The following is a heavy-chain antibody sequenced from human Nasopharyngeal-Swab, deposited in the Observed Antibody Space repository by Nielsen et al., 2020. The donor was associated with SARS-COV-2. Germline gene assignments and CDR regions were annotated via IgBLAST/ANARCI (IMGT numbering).Heavy chain of an antibody. CDR1: GGSFSGYY. CDR2: INRSGST. D-gene: IGHD3-10*01. CDR3: ARGEFRKYYFAY. V-gene: IGHV4-34*01. J-gene: IGHJ4*02. Sequence: SETLSLTCAVYGGSFSGYYWNWIRQPPGKGLEWIGEINRSGSTNYNPSLKSRVTISVDTPKIQFSLKLSSVTAADTAVYYCARGEFRKYYFAYWGQGTLVTVSS.